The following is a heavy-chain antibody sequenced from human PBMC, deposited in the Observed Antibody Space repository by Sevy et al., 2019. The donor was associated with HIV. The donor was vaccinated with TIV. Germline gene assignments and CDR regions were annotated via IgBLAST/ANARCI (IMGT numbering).Heavy chain of an antibody. CDR1: GFTFSIYA. J-gene: IGHJ3*02. Sequence: GGSLRLSCAASGFTFSIYAMHWVRQAPGKGLEWVAVISYDGSNKYYADSVKGRFTISRDNSKNTLYLQMNSLRAEDTAVYYCARDSNYYDSSGYYRGAAFDIWGQGTMVTVSS. D-gene: IGHD3-22*01. V-gene: IGHV3-30-3*01. CDR3: ARDSNYYDSSGYYRGAAFDI. CDR2: ISYDGSNK.